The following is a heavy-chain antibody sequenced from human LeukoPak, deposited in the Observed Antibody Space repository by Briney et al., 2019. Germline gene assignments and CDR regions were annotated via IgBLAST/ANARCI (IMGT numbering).Heavy chain of an antibody. J-gene: IGHJ6*02. V-gene: IGHV3-21*01. CDR1: GFTFSSYS. D-gene: IGHD5-12*01. CDR2: ISSSSSYI. CDR3: ARDSNGWDIVATIGNYYYGMDV. Sequence: GGSLRLSCAASGFTFSSYSMNWVRQAPGKGLEWVSSISSSSSYIYYADSVKGRFTISRDNAKNSLYLQMNSLRAEDTAVYYCARDSNGWDIVATIGNYYYGMDVWGQGTTVTVSS.